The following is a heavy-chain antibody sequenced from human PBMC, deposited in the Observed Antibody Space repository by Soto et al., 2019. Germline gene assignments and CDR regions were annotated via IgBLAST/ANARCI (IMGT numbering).Heavy chain of an antibody. V-gene: IGHV3-30*03. CDR2: ISYDGRVT. D-gene: IGHD4-4*01. CDR3: AGSKGFHYSLDV. J-gene: IGHJ6*02. CDR1: GLIFNVYS. Sequence: QVRLVESGGGVVQPGRSLRLSCAVSGLIFNVYSMHWVRQSPGKGLEWVAVISYDGRVTHYADSVKGRFTISRDNSENTVYLEMNGLRVEDSAVYYCAGSKGFHYSLDVWGQETTGTVS.